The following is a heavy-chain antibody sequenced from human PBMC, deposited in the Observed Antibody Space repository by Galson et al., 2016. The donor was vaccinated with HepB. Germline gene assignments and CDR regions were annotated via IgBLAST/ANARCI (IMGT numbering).Heavy chain of an antibody. D-gene: IGHD6-19*01. Sequence: SLSLSCAASGFTFGSYSMNWVRQAPGKGLEWVSYIRSGSDAIYYADSVKGRFTMSRDNVKNSLYLQMNSLRDEDTAVYYCARSSWSSGCWCSNDYWGQGTLVTVSS. CDR2: IRSGSDAI. J-gene: IGHJ4*02. CDR1: GFTFGSYS. V-gene: IGHV3-48*02. CDR3: ARSSWSSGCWCSNDY.